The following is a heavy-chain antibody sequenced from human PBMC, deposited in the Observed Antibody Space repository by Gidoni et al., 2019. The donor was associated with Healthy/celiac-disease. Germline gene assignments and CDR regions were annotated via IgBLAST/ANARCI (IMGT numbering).Heavy chain of an antibody. CDR1: GGSISSGGYY. V-gene: IGHV4-31*01. CDR3: ARSPLWFGELLYYFDY. Sequence: QVQLQESGPGLVKPSQTLSLTCTVSGGSISSGGYYWSWCRQHPGTGLEWIGSIYYSGSTYYNPSLKSLVTISVDTSKNQFSLKLSSVTAAKTAVYYCARSPLWFGELLYYFDYWGQGTLVTVSS. CDR2: IYYSGST. J-gene: IGHJ4*02. D-gene: IGHD3-10*01.